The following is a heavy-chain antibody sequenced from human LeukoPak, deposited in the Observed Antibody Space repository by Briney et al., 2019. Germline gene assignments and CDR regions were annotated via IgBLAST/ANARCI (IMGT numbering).Heavy chain of an antibody. D-gene: IGHD5-12*01. CDR3: ARPGDPDDIGYDEY. Sequence: KPGESPKDSCERSGYCFSSYLAAWVRQMPGQGLEWIGVVYPADSDTRYSPSFQGQVTISVDKSITTAYLQWNSLKASDSATYYCARPGDPDDIGYDEYWGQGTLVTVSS. CDR2: VYPADSDT. J-gene: IGHJ1*01. V-gene: IGHV5-51*03. CDR1: GYCFSSYL.